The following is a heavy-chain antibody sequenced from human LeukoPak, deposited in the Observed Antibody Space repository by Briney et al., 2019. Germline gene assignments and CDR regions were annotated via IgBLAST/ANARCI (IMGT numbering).Heavy chain of an antibody. CDR1: GYSFTSYW. V-gene: IGHV5-51*01. D-gene: IGHD2-21*01. CDR2: IYPGDSDT. Sequence: GESLKISCKGSGYSFTSYWIGWVRQMPGKGLECMGIIYPGDSDTRYSPSFQGQVTISADKSISTAYLQWSSLKASDTAMYYCARQAPLAYCGGDCYSDYWGQGTLVTVSS. J-gene: IGHJ4*02. CDR3: ARQAPLAYCGGDCYSDY.